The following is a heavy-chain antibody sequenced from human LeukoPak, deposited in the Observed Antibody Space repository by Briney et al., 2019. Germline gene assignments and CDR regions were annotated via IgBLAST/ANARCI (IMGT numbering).Heavy chain of an antibody. CDR1: GYTFTNYY. D-gene: IGHD2-15*01. CDR2: INPSGGST. CDR3: ARERLVSGGWFDP. J-gene: IGHJ5*02. V-gene: IGHV1-46*01. Sequence: ASVKVSCKASGYTFTNYYMHWVRQAPGQGLEWMGIINPSGGSTSYAQKFQGRVTMTRDTSTSTVYMELSILRSEDTAVYYCARERLVSGGWFDPWGQGTLVTVSS.